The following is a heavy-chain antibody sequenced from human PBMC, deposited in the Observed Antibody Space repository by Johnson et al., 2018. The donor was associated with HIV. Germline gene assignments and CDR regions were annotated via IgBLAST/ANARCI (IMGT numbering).Heavy chain of an antibody. CDR2: INQDGTEK. CDR1: GFTFSNYW. J-gene: IGHJ3*02. CDR3: AKDRPLVVVTHDAFDI. V-gene: IGHV3-7*01. Sequence: VQLVESGGGLVQPGGSLRLSCVVSGFTFSNYWMSWVRQAPGKGLEWVANINQDGTEKYDLDSEQGRFTISRDNSKNTLYLQMNSLRAEDTAVYYCAKDRPLVVVTHDAFDIWGQGTMVTVSS. D-gene: IGHD2-21*02.